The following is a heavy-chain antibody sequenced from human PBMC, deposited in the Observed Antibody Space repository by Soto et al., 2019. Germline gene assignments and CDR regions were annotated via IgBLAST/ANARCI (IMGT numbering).Heavy chain of an antibody. CDR3: ANADEDSWSGYPGVY. CDR2: ISYDGSNK. D-gene: IGHD3-3*01. J-gene: IGHJ4*02. Sequence: VGSLRLSCAASGFTFSSYGMHWVRQAPGKGLEWVAVISYDGSNKYYADSVKGRFTISRDNSKNTLYLQMNSLRAEDTAVYYCANADEDSWSGYPGVYWGQGTLLTVSS. CDR1: GFTFSSYG. V-gene: IGHV3-30*18.